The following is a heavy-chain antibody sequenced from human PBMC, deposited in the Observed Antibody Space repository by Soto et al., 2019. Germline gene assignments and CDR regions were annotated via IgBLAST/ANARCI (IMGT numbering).Heavy chain of an antibody. CDR3: ARDLNYGLCDY. D-gene: IGHD4-17*01. CDR2: ISSSSSTI. CDR1: GFTFSSYS. J-gene: IGHJ4*02. Sequence: EVQLVESGGGLVQPGGSLRLSCAASGFTFSSYSMNWVRQAPGKGLEWVSYISSSSSTIYYADSVKGRFTISRDNAKNSLYLQMNSLRAADTAVYYCARDLNYGLCDYWGQGTLVTVSS. V-gene: IGHV3-48*01.